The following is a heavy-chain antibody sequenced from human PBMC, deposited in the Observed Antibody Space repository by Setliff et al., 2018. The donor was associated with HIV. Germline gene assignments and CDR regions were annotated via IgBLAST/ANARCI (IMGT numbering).Heavy chain of an antibody. Sequence: PGGSLRLSCAASGFTFSDSYMSWIRQAPGKGLEWISFISSSGSTTYHADSVRGRFTISRDNARNSLYLQMDSLRDEDTAVYYCVRAIQGAYDIWGQGTMVTVSS. V-gene: IGHV3-11*04. CDR3: VRAIQGAYDI. J-gene: IGHJ3*02. D-gene: IGHD3-3*01. CDR2: ISSSGSTT. CDR1: GFTFSDSY.